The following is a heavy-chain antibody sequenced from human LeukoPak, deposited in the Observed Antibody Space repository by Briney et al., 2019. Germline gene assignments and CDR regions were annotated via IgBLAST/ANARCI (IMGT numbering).Heavy chain of an antibody. CDR1: GFTFSSYA. V-gene: IGHV3-23*01. Sequence: TGGSLRLSCAASGFTFSSYAMSWVRQAPGKGLEWVSGISGSGSSTYYADSVKGRFTISRDNSKNTLNLQMNSLRAEDTAVYYCARRYYYYYMDVWGKGTTVTVSS. CDR3: ARRYYYYYMDV. CDR2: ISGSGSST. J-gene: IGHJ6*03.